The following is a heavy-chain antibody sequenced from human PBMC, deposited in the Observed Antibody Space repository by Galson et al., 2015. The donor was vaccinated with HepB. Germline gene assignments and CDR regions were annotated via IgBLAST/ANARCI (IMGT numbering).Heavy chain of an antibody. CDR2: TYYRSKWSN. CDR1: GDSVSSNSAA. V-gene: IGHV6-1*01. CDR3: ARVVAGLGYFDY. Sequence: ISGDSVSSNSAAWSWIRQSPSRGLEWLGRTYYRSKWSNDYAVSVKSRITINSDTSKNQFSLQLNSVTPEDTAVYYCARVVAGLGYFDYWGQGTLVTVSS. D-gene: IGHD3/OR15-3a*01. J-gene: IGHJ4*02.